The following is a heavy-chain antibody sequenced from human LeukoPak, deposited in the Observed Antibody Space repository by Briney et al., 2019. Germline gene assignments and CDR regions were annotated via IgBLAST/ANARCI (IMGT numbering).Heavy chain of an antibody. CDR3: ARDIRALGITFGGVIGLPFDY. CDR2: ISAYNGNT. D-gene: IGHD3-16*01. Sequence: ASVKVSCKASGYTFTSYGISWVRQAPGQGLEWMGWISAYNGNTNYAQKLQGGVTMTTDTSTSTAYMELRSLRSDDTAVYYCARDIRALGITFGGVIGLPFDYWGQGTLVTVSS. CDR1: GYTFTSYG. J-gene: IGHJ4*02. V-gene: IGHV1-18*01.